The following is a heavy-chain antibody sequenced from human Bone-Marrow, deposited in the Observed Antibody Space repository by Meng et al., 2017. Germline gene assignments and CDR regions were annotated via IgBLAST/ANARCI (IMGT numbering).Heavy chain of an antibody. J-gene: IGHJ6*02. CDR2: ISPSNGNT. V-gene: IGHV1-18*01. D-gene: IGHD3-10*01. CDR3: ARAPDYYGSGLNYYGMDV. CDR1: GYTFTSLS. Sequence: ASVKVSCKASGYTFTSLSINWMRQAPGQGLEWMGWISPSNGNTNYAQKLQGRVTMTTDTSTSTAYMELRSLRSDDTAVYYCARAPDYYGSGLNYYGMDVWGQGTTVTVSS.